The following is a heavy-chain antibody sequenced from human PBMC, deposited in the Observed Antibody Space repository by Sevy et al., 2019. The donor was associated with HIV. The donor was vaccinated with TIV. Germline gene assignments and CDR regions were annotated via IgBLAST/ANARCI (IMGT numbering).Heavy chain of an antibody. D-gene: IGHD6-13*01. J-gene: IGHJ4*02. V-gene: IGHV3-30*02. CDR2: IRYDVSYK. Sequence: GGSLRLSCAASGFTFSGYGMHWVRQAPGNGLEWVAFIRYDVSYKYYADSVKGRFAISRDNSKNTLYLQMNSLRAEDTAVYYCAKDWSGGSWHHYVDYLGQGTLVTVSS. CDR1: GFTFSGYG. CDR3: AKDWSGGSWHHYVDY.